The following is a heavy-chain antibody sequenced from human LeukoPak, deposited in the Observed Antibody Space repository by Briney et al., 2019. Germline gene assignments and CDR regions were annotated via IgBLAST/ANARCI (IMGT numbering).Heavy chain of an antibody. V-gene: IGHV3-7*01. J-gene: IGHJ5*02. D-gene: IGHD5-12*01. CDR3: ARERGVVATIWFDP. CDR2: IKQDGSEK. CDR1: GFTFSSYW. Sequence: GGSLRLSCAASGFTFSSYWMSWVRQAPGKGPEWVANIKQDGSEKYYVDSVKGRFTISRDNAKNSLYLQMNSLRAEDTAVYYCARERGVVATIWFDPWGQGTLVTVSS.